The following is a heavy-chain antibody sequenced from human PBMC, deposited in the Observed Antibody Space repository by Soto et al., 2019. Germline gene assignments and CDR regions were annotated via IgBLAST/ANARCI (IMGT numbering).Heavy chain of an antibody. J-gene: IGHJ4*02. CDR1: GGIFSTYA. D-gene: IGHD3-10*01. V-gene: IGHV1-69*01. CDR2: IIPIFGTP. Sequence: QVQLVQSGAEVKKPGSSVKVSCKASGGIFSTYAISWLRQAPGQGLERMGGIIPIFGTPNNAQRFQGRVTITADEATSTAYMELSRLRSEDTAVYYCVRDRDDYGSGNYYNRIDFWGQGTLVTVSS. CDR3: VRDRDDYGSGNYYNRIDF.